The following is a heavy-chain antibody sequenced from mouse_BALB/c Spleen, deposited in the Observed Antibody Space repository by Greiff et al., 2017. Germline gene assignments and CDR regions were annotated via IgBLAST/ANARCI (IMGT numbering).Heavy chain of an antibody. V-gene: IGHV1-9*01. J-gene: IGHJ3*01. CDR3: AELAWFAY. CDR2: ILPGSGST. Sequence: QVQLQQSGAELMKPGASVKISCKATGYTFSSYWIEWVKQRPGHGLEWIGEILPGSGSTNYNEKFKGKAKFTADTSSNTAYMQLSSLTSEDSAFYYCAELAWFAYWGQGTLVTVSA. CDR1: GYTFSSYW.